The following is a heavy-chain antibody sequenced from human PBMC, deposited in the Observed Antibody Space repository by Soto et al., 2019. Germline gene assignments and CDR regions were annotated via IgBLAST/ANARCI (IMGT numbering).Heavy chain of an antibody. Sequence: PGGSLRLSCAASGFSVRSIFMSWVRQAPGKGLEWVSTMSSDGNTYYAESVKGRFTISRDSSKNTLWLQMNSLRVDDTAVYYCARDHAFGGYDYRGQGTLVTVSS. J-gene: IGHJ4*02. D-gene: IGHD5-12*01. CDR2: MSSDGNT. CDR1: GFSVRSIF. V-gene: IGHV3-53*01. CDR3: ARDHAFGGYDY.